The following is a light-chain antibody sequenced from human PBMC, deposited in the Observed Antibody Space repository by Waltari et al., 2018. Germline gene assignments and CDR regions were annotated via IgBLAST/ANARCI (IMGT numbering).Light chain of an antibody. V-gene: IGKV1-13*02. CDR2: KAS. J-gene: IGKJ1*01. CDR1: QGISSY. CDR3: QQRNSYPWT. Sequence: IQLTQSPSSLSASVGDRVTITCRASQGISSYLAWYQQKPGKAPKLLIYKASSLQSGVPSRFSGSGSGTEFTLTISSLQPEDFAVYYCQQRNSYPWTFGQGTKVEIK.